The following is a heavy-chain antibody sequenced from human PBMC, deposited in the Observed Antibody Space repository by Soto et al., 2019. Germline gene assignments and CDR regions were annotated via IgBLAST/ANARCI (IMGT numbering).Heavy chain of an antibody. V-gene: IGHV4-61*01. CDR1: GGSVSSGSYY. CDR2: IYYSGST. Sequence: SETLSLTCTVSGGSVSSGSYYWSWIRQPPGKGLEWIGYIYYSGSTNYNPSLKSRVTISVDTSKNQFSLKLSSVTAADTAVYYCARDDSSGYYFDYWGQGTLVTVSS. D-gene: IGHD3-22*01. J-gene: IGHJ4*02. CDR3: ARDDSSGYYFDY.